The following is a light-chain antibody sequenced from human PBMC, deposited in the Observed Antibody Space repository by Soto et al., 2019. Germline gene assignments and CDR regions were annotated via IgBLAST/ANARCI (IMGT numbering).Light chain of an antibody. CDR2: GNT. J-gene: IGLJ2*01. Sequence: QSVLTQPPSVSGGPGQRVTISCTGSSSNIGAGYDVHWYQQLPGTAPKLLVHGNTDRPSGVPDRFSGSKSGTSASLAITGLQAEDEADYYCQSYDSSLGRWLFGGGTQLTVL. CDR3: QSYDSSLGRWL. V-gene: IGLV1-40*01. CDR1: SSNIGAGYD.